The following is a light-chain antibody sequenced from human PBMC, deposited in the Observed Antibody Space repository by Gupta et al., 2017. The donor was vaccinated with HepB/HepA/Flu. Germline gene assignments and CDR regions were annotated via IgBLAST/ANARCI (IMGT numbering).Light chain of an antibody. CDR1: SSDVGYCNY. CDR3: SSDTTSNTYV. Sequence: QSALTQPDSVAGSPGQPITISCTGTSSDVGYCNYVSWYQQHHSKAHILLIYDVTKRPAGVSSRFSGSKAGNTASLTISGPQAEDEADYYCSSDTTSNTYVFGTGTKVTVL. V-gene: IGLV2-14*03. CDR2: DVT. J-gene: IGLJ1*01.